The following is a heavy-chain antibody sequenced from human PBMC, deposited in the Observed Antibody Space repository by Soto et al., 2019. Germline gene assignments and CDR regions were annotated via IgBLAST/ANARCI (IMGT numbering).Heavy chain of an antibody. CDR3: ARAFSGSYPNFDY. V-gene: IGHV3-30*09. Sequence: PGGSLRLSCLASGFIFRSYAMHWVRQAPGKGLEWVAVITYDGANGYYADSVRGRFAISRDNSKSSLFLQMNSLRAEDTAVYYCARAFSGSYPNFDYWGQGTLVTVSS. J-gene: IGHJ4*02. CDR1: GFIFRSYA. CDR2: ITYDGANG. D-gene: IGHD1-26*01.